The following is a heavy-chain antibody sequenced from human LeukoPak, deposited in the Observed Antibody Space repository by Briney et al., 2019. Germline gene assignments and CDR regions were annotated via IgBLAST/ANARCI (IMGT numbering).Heavy chain of an antibody. V-gene: IGHV3-11*04. D-gene: IGHD3-22*01. CDR2: ISASCSVQ. CDR1: GVRFDDYY. J-gene: IGHJ4*02. CDR3: ARSMILTSADS. Sequence: PGGSLRLSCAAPGVRFDDYYMGWIRQAPGKGLDYISYISASCSVQYYTDSVKGRFTVSRDNSKNSLYLLMRSLTAADTAIYYCARSMILTSADSWGQGTLVTVSS.